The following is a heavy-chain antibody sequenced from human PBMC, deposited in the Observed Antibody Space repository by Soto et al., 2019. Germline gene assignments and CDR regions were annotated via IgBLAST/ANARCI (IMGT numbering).Heavy chain of an antibody. V-gene: IGHV3-23*01. Sequence: GSLRRSCAASGFTFSLYAMTWVRQAPGKGLEWVSAVSGSGGSTYYADSVKGRFTTSRDNSKNTLSLQMNSLRAEDTAVYYCAKDPGYSNYYGIDVWGQGTTVTVSS. CDR1: GFTFSLYA. D-gene: IGHD4-4*01. J-gene: IGHJ6*02. CDR2: VSGSGGST. CDR3: AKDPGYSNYYGIDV.